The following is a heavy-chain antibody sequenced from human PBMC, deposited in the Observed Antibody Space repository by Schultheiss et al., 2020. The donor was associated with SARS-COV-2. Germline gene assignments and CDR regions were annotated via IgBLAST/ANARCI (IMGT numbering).Heavy chain of an antibody. CDR3: ARDNSGWYDYYYYGMDV. Sequence: SETLSLTCTVSGGSISSGGYYWSWIRQHPGKGLEWIGYIYYSGSTYYNPSLKSRVTISVDTSKNQFSLKLSSVTAADTAVYYCARDNSGWYDYYYYGMDVWGQGTTVTVSS. CDR1: GGSISSGGYY. D-gene: IGHD6-19*01. CDR2: IYYSGST. J-gene: IGHJ6*02. V-gene: IGHV4-31*03.